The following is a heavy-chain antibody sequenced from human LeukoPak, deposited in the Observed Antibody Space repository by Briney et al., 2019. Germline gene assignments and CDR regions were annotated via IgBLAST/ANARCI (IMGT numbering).Heavy chain of an antibody. CDR3: AGGYSGRTQDFDH. J-gene: IGHJ4*02. V-gene: IGHV1-18*01. Sequence: GASVKVSCKASGYIFTSYVISRVRQAPGQGLEGMGWISAYNGNTNYAQKLQGRVNTPTHTSTTTTNMTLRCLRSEDRPGCYFAGGYSGRTQDFDHWGQGTVVSVSS. D-gene: IGHD1-26*01. CDR2: ISAYNGNT. CDR1: GYIFTSYV.